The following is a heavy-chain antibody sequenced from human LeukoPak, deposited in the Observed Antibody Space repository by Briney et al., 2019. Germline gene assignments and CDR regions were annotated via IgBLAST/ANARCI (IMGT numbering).Heavy chain of an antibody. V-gene: IGHV3-7*01. J-gene: IGHJ3*02. Sequence: GGSLRLSCAASGFTFSSSWMSWVRQAPGKGLEWVANIKQDGSEKYYVDSVKGRFTISRDNAKNSLYLQMNSLRAEDTAVYYCARALFGSSPPHAFDIWGQGTMFTVSS. D-gene: IGHD1-14*01. CDR2: IKQDGSEK. CDR1: GFTFSSSW. CDR3: ARALFGSSPPHAFDI.